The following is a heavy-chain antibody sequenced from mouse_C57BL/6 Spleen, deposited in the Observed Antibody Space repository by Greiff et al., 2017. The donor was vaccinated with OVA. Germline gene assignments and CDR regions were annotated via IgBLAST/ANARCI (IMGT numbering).Heavy chain of an antibody. D-gene: IGHD2-3*01. CDR3: TRDLTGYYETWFAY. V-gene: IGHV5-9-1*02. J-gene: IGHJ3*01. CDR1: GFTFSSYA. CDR2: ISSGGDYI. Sequence: EVKLMESGEGLVKPGGSLKLSCAASGFTFSSYAMSWVRQTPEKRLEWVAYISSGGDYIYYADTVKGRFTISRDNARNTLYLQMSSLKSEDTAMYYCTRDLTGYYETWFAYWGQGTLVTVSA.